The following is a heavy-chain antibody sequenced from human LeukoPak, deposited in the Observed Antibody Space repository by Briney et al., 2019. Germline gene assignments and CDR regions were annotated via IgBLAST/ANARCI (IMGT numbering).Heavy chain of an antibody. CDR3: ARSGSYYVHRPNAFDI. D-gene: IGHD1-26*01. V-gene: IGHV1-18*01. CDR2: ISAYNGNT. Sequence: ASVKVSCKASGYTFTSYGISWVRQAPGQGLEWMGWISAYNGNTNYAQKLQGRVTMTTDTSTSTAYMELRSLRFDDTAVYYCARSGSYYVHRPNAFDIWGQGTMVTVSS. CDR1: GYTFTSYG. J-gene: IGHJ3*02.